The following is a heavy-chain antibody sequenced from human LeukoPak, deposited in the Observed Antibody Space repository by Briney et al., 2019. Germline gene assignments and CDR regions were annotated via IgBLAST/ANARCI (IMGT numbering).Heavy chain of an antibody. Sequence: GASVKVSCKASGYTFTSYYMHWVRQAPGQGLEWMGIINPSDGSTRYAQKFQGRVTMTRDMSTSTVYMELSSLRCEDTAVYYCASERIIVARRGRYYCYRDVWGKGTTVTVSS. V-gene: IGHV1-46*01. D-gene: IGHD6-6*01. J-gene: IGHJ6*03. CDR3: ASERIIVARRGRYYCYRDV. CDR1: GYTFTSYY. CDR2: INPSDGST.